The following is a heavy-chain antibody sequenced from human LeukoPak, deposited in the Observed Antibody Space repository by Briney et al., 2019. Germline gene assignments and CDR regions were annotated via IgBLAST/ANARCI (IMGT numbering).Heavy chain of an antibody. V-gene: IGHV1-18*01. D-gene: IGHD6-19*01. CDR2: ISAYNGNT. CDR1: GYTFTSYG. J-gene: IGHJ4*02. CDR3: ARYRAVAASDY. Sequence: ASVKVSCKASGYTFTSYGISWVRQAPGQGMEWMGCISAYNGNTNYSQKLQGRVTMTTDTSTSTAYMELRSLRSDDTAVYYCARYRAVAASDYWGQGTLVTVSS.